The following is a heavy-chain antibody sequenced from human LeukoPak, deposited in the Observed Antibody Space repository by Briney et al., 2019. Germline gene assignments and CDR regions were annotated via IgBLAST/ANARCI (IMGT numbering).Heavy chain of an antibody. D-gene: IGHD5-18*01. Sequence: ASVKVSCKASGYTFISHGISWVRQAPGQGLEWMGWISTYNGNTNYAQKFQGRVTMTTDTSTTTAYMELRSLRSDDTAVYYCARGQGASWDTAMVTDHWGQGTLVTVSS. CDR1: GYTFISHG. CDR3: ARGQGASWDTAMVTDH. V-gene: IGHV1-18*01. CDR2: ISTYNGNT. J-gene: IGHJ4*02.